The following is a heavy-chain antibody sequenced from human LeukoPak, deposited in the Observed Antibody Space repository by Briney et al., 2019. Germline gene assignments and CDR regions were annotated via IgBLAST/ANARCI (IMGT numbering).Heavy chain of an antibody. CDR3: ARTFYGSGSLLGEAFDV. J-gene: IGHJ3*01. Sequence: PGGSLRLSCAASGFSVTSRYINWVRQAPGKGLEWVSTIYTGGSTSFSDSVKGRFTISRDNSKNTVSLQMNSPRAEDTAVYYCARTFYGSGSLLGEAFDVWGQGTMVTVSS. CDR1: GFSVTSRY. D-gene: IGHD3-10*01. CDR2: IYTGGST. V-gene: IGHV3-53*01.